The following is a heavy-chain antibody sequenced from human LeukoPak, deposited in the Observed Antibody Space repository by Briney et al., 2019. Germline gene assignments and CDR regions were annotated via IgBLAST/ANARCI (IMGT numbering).Heavy chain of an antibody. CDR1: GDFISNGGYY. CDR2: IFYSGRT. J-gene: IGHJ4*02. D-gene: IGHD3-10*01. CDR3: ARVGTYGSGSYLSWLDY. V-gene: IGHV4-31*03. Sequence: SETLSLTCSVAGDFISNGGYYWSWIRQHPGKGLEWIGFIFYSGRTYYNPSLRSRLNISLDTSLNQFSLELRSVTAADTAVYYCARVGTYGSGSYLSWLDYWGQGTLVTVSS.